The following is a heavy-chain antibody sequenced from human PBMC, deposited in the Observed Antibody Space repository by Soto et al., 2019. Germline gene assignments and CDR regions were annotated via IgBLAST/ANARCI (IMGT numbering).Heavy chain of an antibody. Sequence: QVQLLESGPGLVNPSQTLSLSCTVSGGSISPYYWSWLRQSPGKGLEWLGYIYYTGTADYNPSLENRVTLSVDTSTNRFSLELTSVTAADTAMYHCARYGGLIDDWGQGTLVTVSS. V-gene: IGHV4-59*01. CDR3: ARYGGLIDD. J-gene: IGHJ4*02. CDR1: GGSISPYY. D-gene: IGHD2-15*01. CDR2: IYYTGTA.